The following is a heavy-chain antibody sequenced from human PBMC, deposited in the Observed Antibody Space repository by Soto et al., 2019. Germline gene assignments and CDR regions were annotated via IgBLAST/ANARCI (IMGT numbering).Heavy chain of an antibody. J-gene: IGHJ4*02. V-gene: IGHV3-48*03. Sequence: GSLRLSCAASGFSFSNYEMNWVRQAPGKGLEWVAYISSGGDTIHYADSVRGRFTVSRDNARNSLSLQMNTLRVEDMALYYCARDRAAGGYWGQGTLVTVS. CDR1: GFSFSNYE. CDR3: ARDRAAGGY. D-gene: IGHD6-13*01. CDR2: ISSGGDTI.